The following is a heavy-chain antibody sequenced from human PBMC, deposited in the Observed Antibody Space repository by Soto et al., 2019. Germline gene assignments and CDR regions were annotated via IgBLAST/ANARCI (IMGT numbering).Heavy chain of an antibody. CDR3: ATGGWGSSWYEGGSRIDY. D-gene: IGHD6-13*01. J-gene: IGHJ4*02. CDR2: IGPAGDT. CDR1: GFTFSSYD. Sequence: EVQLVESGGGLVQPGGSLRLSCAASGFTFSSYDMHWVRQPPGKGLEWISAIGPAGDTYYPGSVQGRFTISRDNAKNSLYLQVNPLRAEDTAIYYCATGGWGSSWYEGGSRIDYWGQGTLVTVSS. V-gene: IGHV3-13*01.